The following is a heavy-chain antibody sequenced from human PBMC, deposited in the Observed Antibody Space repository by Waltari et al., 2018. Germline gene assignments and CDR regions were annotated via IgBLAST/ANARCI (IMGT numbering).Heavy chain of an antibody. D-gene: IGHD4-17*01. Sequence: QVQLQESGPGLVTPSQTLSLTCSVTGGPILSGIYYWTWIRQPAGKGLEWIGRIYTSGNTDYNPSLKSRVTRSMDTSKNQFSLNLSSVTAADTAVYYCARFPRDYSFDYWGQGTLVTVSS. CDR2: IYTSGNT. J-gene: IGHJ4*02. CDR1: GGPILSGIYY. V-gene: IGHV4-61*02. CDR3: ARFPRDYSFDY.